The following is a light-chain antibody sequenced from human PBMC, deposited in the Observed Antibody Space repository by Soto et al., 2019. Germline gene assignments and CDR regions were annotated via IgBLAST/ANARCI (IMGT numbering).Light chain of an antibody. CDR3: QQVNSYPIT. V-gene: IGKV1-9*01. Sequence: DIQLTQSPSFLSASVGDRVTITCRASQGIRSYLAWYQQKPGRAPKLLMYIASTLQTGVPSRFSGSGSGTEFTLTITSLQPEDFATYYCQQVNSYPITLGQGTRLEIK. J-gene: IGKJ5*01. CDR1: QGIRSY. CDR2: IAS.